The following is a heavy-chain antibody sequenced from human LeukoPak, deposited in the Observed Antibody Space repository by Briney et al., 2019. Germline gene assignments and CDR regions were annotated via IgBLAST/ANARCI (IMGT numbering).Heavy chain of an antibody. CDR1: GFTFSSYG. Sequence: GGSLRLSCAASGFTFSSYGMHWVRQAPGKGLEWVAVIWYDGSNKYYADSVKGRFTISRDNSKNTLYLQMNSLRAEDTAVYYCASAKDYGDNIDYWGQGTLVTVSS. D-gene: IGHD4-17*01. V-gene: IGHV3-33*01. J-gene: IGHJ4*02. CDR3: ASAKDYGDNIDY. CDR2: IWYDGSNK.